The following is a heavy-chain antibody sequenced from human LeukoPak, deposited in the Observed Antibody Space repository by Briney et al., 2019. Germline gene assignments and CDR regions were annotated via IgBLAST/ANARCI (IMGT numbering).Heavy chain of an antibody. V-gene: IGHV4-39*07. CDR2: IYYSGST. Sequence: PSETLSLTCIVSGGSINNSISYWGWIRQPPGKGLEWIGSIYYSGSTYYNPSLKSRGTISLDTSKNQFSLKMGSVTAADTAVYYCARGLYYYGSGSYRPYSFDHWGQGTLVTVSS. D-gene: IGHD3-10*01. CDR1: GGSINNSISY. CDR3: ARGLYYYGSGSYRPYSFDH. J-gene: IGHJ4*02.